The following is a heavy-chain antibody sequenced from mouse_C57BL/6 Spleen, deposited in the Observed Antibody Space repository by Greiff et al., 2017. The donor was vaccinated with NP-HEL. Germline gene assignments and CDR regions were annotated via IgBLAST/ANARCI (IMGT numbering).Heavy chain of an antibody. CDR1: GFTFSSYA. J-gene: IGHJ2*01. V-gene: IGHV5-4*01. Sequence: EVNLVESGGGLVKPGGSLKLSCAASGFTFSSYAMSWVRQTPEKRLEWVATISDGGSYTYYPDNVKGRFTISRDNAKNNLYLQMSHLKSEDTAMYYCAREGGTGYFDYWGQGTTLTVSS. CDR2: ISDGGSYT. CDR3: AREGGTGYFDY. D-gene: IGHD3-3*01.